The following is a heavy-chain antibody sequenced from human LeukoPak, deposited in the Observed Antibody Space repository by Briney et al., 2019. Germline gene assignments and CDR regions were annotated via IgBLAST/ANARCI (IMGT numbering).Heavy chain of an antibody. V-gene: IGHV7-4-1*02. J-gene: IGHJ5*02. CDR1: GYTFTSYD. D-gene: IGHD1-7*01. CDR2: INTNTGNP. CDR3: ARVWIYKAGDSFDP. Sequence: GASVKVSCKASGYTFTSYDINWVRQAPGQGLEWVGWINTNTGNPTYAQGFTGRFVFSLDTSVSTAYLQISSLKAEDTAVYYCARVWIYKAGDSFDPWGQGTLVTVSS.